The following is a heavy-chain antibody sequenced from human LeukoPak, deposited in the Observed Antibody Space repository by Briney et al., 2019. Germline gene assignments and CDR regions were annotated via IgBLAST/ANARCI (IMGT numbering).Heavy chain of an antibody. J-gene: IGHJ4*02. CDR2: IWYDGSNK. CDR1: GFTFSSYG. D-gene: IGHD3-22*01. CDR3: ARDQGSETYYYDSSGYGIDY. V-gene: IGHV3-33*01. Sequence: PGGSLRLSCAASGFTFSSYGMHWVRQAPGKGLEWVAVIWYDGSNKYYADSVKGRFTISGDNSKNTLYLQMNSLRAEDTAVYYCARDQGSETYYYDSSGYGIDYWGQGTLVTVSS.